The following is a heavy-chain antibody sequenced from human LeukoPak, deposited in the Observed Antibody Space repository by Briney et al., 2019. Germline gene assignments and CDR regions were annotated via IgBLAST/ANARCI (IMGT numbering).Heavy chain of an antibody. CDR1: GGSISSGGYL. Sequence: PSETLSLTCTVSGGSISSGGYLWSWIRPNPGKGLEWIGYIYHGGNTYYNPSLKSRVTISVDTSKDQFSLKLSSVTAADTAVYYCARVRYYGSGEEIDPWGQGTLVTVSS. J-gene: IGHJ5*02. V-gene: IGHV4-31*03. CDR3: ARVRYYGSGEEIDP. D-gene: IGHD3-10*01. CDR2: IYHGGNT.